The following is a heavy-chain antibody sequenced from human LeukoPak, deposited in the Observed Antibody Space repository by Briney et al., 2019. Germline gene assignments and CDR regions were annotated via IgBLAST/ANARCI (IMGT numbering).Heavy chain of an antibody. V-gene: IGHV3-23*01. CDR3: AKRDGYNSNPLKD. D-gene: IGHD5-24*01. CDR2: ISGSGSST. Sequence: GGSLRLSCAASEFTFSSYAMSWVRQAPGKGLEWVSAISGSGSSTYYADSVKGRFTNSRDNSKNTLYLQMNSLRAEDTALYYCAKRDGYNSNPLKDWGQGTLVTVSS. J-gene: IGHJ4*02. CDR1: EFTFSSYA.